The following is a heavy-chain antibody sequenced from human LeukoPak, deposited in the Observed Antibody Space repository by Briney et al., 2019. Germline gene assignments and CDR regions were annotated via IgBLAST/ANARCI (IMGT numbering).Heavy chain of an antibody. CDR2: ISDSGGST. J-gene: IGHJ4*02. CDR3: AKRGVVIRVILVGFHKQAYYFDS. D-gene: IGHD3-10*01. V-gene: IGHV3-23*01. CDR1: GITLSNYG. Sequence: PGGSLRLSCAVSGITLSNYGMSWVRQAPGKGLEWVAGISDSGGSTNYADSVKGWFTISRDNAKNTLYLQMNSLRAEDTAVYFCAKRGVVIRVILVGFHKQAYYFDSWGQGALVTVSS.